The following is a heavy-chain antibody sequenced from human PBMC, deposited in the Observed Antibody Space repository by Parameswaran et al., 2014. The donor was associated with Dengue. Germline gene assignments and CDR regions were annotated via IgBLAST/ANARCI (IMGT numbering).Heavy chain of an antibody. CDR2: IIPIFGQT. Sequence: SWVRQAPGQGLEWIGGIIPIFGQTNYAERFQDRVTITADESTTTAYMELSSLRSDDTAIYFCASCRQRGRDYDFWAGHHAYNWFDPWGQGTLVTVSS. J-gene: IGHJ5*02. CDR3: ASCRQRGRDYDFWAGHHAYNWFDP. V-gene: IGHV1-69*01. D-gene: IGHD3/OR15-3a*01.